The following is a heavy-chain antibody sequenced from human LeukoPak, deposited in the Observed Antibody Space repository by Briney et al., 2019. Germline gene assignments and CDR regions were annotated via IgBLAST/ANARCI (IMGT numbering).Heavy chain of an antibody. Sequence: SETLSLTCTVSGGSISSGDYSWSWIRQPPGKDLEWIGYIYHSGSTYYNPSLKSRVTMSLDRSKNQFSLRLSSVTAADTAVYYCASESASGNYYPHWGQGTLVTVSS. CDR2: IYHSGST. J-gene: IGHJ4*02. V-gene: IGHV4-30-2*01. CDR3: ASESASGNYYPH. CDR1: GGSISSGDYS. D-gene: IGHD3-10*01.